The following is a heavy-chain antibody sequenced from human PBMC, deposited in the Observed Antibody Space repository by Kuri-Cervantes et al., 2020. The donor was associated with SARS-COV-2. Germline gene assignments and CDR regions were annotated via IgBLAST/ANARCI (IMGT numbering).Heavy chain of an antibody. V-gene: IGHV3-74*01. CDR3: TRMSSGGSPDY. D-gene: IGHD2-15*01. CDR2: TNTDGSST. Sequence: GGSLRLSCAASGFTFSNYWMHWVRQAPGKGLVWVSRTNTDGSSTSYADSVKGRFTISRDNAKNSLYLQMSSLRVEDTAVYYCTRMSSGGSPDYWGQGTLVTVSS. J-gene: IGHJ4*02. CDR1: GFTFSNYW.